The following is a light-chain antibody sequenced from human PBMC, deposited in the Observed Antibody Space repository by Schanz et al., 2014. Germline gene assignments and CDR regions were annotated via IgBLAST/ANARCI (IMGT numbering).Light chain of an antibody. J-gene: IGKJ1*01. V-gene: IGKV1-5*01. Sequence: DIHLTQSPSTLSASVGDRVTITCRASQSLTTSLAWYQQKPGKAPNLLIYDASTLGSGVPSRFSGSGSGTDFTLTISSLQSEDSAAYFCQQYHFYPLTFGQGTKLEV. CDR3: QQYHFYPLT. CDR2: DAS. CDR1: QSLTTS.